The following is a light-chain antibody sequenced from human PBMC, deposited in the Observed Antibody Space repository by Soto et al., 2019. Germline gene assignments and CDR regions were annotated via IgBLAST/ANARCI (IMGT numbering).Light chain of an antibody. Sequence: EIVLTQSPGTLSLSPGERATLSCRASQSVSSYLAWYQQKPAQAPRLLIYGASSRATGIPDRFSGSGSGTDFTLTISRLEREDFAVYYCQQYGSSPYTFGQGTKVEIK. CDR2: GAS. J-gene: IGKJ2*01. CDR3: QQYGSSPYT. V-gene: IGKV3-20*01. CDR1: QSVSSY.